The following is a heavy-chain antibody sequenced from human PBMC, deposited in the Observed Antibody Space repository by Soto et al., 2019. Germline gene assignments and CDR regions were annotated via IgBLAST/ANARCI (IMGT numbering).Heavy chain of an antibody. CDR2: TWYDGSNQ. J-gene: IGHJ6*03. CDR3: ARGLRGQTYSYHYIDI. CDR1: GFTFNTFA. V-gene: IGHV3-33*01. Sequence: QVHLVESGGGVVQPGRSLRVSCAASGFTFNTFAMHWVRQAPGKGLEWVASTWYDGSNQYYGDSVRGRFTISRDNSKDTLYLQVNSLRAEDTAVYYCARGLRGQTYSYHYIDIWGTGTTVTVSS. D-gene: IGHD3-10*01.